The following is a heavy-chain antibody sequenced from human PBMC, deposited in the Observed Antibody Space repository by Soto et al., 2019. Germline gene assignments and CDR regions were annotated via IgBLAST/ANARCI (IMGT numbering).Heavy chain of an antibody. D-gene: IGHD3-9*01. CDR1: GYTFTSYY. V-gene: IGHV1-46*03. Sequence: ASVKVSCKASGYTFTSYYMHWVRQAPGQGLEWMGIINPSGGSTSYAQKFQGRVTMTRDTSTSTVYMELSSLRSEDTAVYYCARDYDILTGYPSAHAFYIWGQGTMVTVS. J-gene: IGHJ3*02. CDR3: ARDYDILTGYPSAHAFYI. CDR2: INPSGGST.